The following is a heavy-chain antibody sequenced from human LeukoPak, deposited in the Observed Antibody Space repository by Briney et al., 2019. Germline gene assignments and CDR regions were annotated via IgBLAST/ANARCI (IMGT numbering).Heavy chain of an antibody. CDR2: ISGSGGST. V-gene: IGHV3-23*01. CDR3: AKEDDYSNYVDY. Sequence: PGGSLRLSCAASGFTFSSYAMSWVRQAPGKGLEWVSAISGSGGSTYYADSVKGQFTISRDKPKNTLYLQMNSLRAEDTAVYYCAKEDDYSNYVDYWGQGTLVTVSS. CDR1: GFTFSSYA. D-gene: IGHD4-11*01. J-gene: IGHJ4*02.